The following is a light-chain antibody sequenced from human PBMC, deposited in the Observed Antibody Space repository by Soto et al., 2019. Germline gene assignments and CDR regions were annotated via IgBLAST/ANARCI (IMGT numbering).Light chain of an antibody. CDR3: QQSYSTPT. CDR1: QSLSSY. Sequence: DIQMTQSPSSLSASVGDRVTITCRASQSLSSYLNWYQQKPGKASKLLIYAASSLQSGVPSRFSRSGSGTDFTLTISILQREDFATYYCQQSYSTPTFGQGTKLEIK. CDR2: AAS. J-gene: IGKJ2*01. V-gene: IGKV1-39*01.